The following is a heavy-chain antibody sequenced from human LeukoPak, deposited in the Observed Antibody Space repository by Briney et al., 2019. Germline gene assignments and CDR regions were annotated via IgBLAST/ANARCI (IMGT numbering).Heavy chain of an antibody. Sequence: GASVKFSCKASGYTFTSYGISWVRQAPGQGLEWMGWISAYNGNTNYAQKLQGRVTMTTDTSTSTAYMELRSLRSDDTAVYYCARVVYYYDSSGYLPYPDYWGQGTLVTVSS. CDR2: ISAYNGNT. CDR3: ARVVYYYDSSGYLPYPDY. CDR1: GYTFTSYG. V-gene: IGHV1-18*01. D-gene: IGHD3-22*01. J-gene: IGHJ4*02.